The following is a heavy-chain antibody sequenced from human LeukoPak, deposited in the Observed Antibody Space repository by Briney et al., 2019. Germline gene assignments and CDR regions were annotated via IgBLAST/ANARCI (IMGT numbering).Heavy chain of an antibody. D-gene: IGHD2-21*01. CDR3: ARDPGGAHFYHYYGMDV. V-gene: IGHV1-2*04. CDR1: GYTFTDYY. J-gene: IGHJ6*02. CDR2: IDPNSGGT. Sequence: SVKVSCKADGYTFTDYYIHWVRQAPGQGLEWMGWIDPNSGGTNFAQYFHDWVTMTRDTSINTAYLELSRLKSDDTAVYYCARDPGGAHFYHYYGMDVWGQGTTVTVSS.